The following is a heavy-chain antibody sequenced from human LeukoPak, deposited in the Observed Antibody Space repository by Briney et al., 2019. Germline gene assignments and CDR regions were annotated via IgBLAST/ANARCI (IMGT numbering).Heavy chain of an antibody. CDR2: INPNSGGT. D-gene: IGHD3-16*01. J-gene: IGHJ6*02. V-gene: IGHV1-2*02. Sequence: GASVKVSCKASGYTFTGYYMHWVRQAPGQGLEWMGWINPNSGGTNYAQKFQGRVTMTRDTSISTAYMELSRLRSDDTAVYYCASPTELWEGGYGMDVWGQGTTVTVSS. CDR3: ASPTELWEGGYGMDV. CDR1: GYTFTGYY.